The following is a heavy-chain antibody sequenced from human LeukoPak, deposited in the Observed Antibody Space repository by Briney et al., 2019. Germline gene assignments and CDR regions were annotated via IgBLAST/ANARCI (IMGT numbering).Heavy chain of an antibody. V-gene: IGHV3-30*04. J-gene: IGHJ1*01. CDR1: GFTFSSYA. D-gene: IGHD3-22*01. CDR2: ISYDGSNK. CDR3: TPELEGNGYDYIGYYQL. Sequence: PGGTLRLSCAASGFTFSSYAMHWVRQAPGKGLEWVAVISYDGSNKYYADSVKGRFTISRDNSKNTLYLQMNSLITEDTAVYYCTPELEGNGYDYIGYYQLWGQGTLVTVSS.